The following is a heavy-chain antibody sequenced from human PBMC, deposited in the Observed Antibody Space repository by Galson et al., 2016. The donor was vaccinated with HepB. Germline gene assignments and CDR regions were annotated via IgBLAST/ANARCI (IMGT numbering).Heavy chain of an antibody. J-gene: IGHJ5*02. CDR2: IYYSGST. CDR3: ARDMGSSWGESRDKWFDP. D-gene: IGHD6-13*01. CDR1: GGSINGYY. V-gene: IGHV4-59*01. Sequence: SETLSLTCIVSGGSINGYYWSWIRQPPGKGLEWIGNIYYSGSTNYNPSLKSRVTMSVDTSKNQFSLKLTSVTAADTAVYYCARDMGSSWGESRDKWFDPWGQGTLVTVSS.